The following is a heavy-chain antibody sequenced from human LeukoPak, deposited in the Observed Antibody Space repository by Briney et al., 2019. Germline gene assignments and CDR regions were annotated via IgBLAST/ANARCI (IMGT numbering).Heavy chain of an antibody. CDR2: TSGSGDST. CDR3: ARAYSSGWYGY. J-gene: IGHJ4*02. CDR1: GFTFSSYA. V-gene: IGHV3-23*01. Sequence: GGSLRLSCAASGFTFSSYAMSWVRQAPGKGLEWVSSTSGSGDSTYYADSVKGRFTISRDNSKNTLFLRMNSLTAEDTAVYYCARAYSSGWYGYWGQGTLVTVSS. D-gene: IGHD6-19*01.